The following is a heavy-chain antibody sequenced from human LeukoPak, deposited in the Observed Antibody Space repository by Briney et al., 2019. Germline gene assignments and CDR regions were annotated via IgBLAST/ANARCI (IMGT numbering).Heavy chain of an antibody. CDR2: IYYSGST. Sequence: SETLSLTCTVSGGSISSSSYYWGWIRQPPGKGLEWIGSIYYSGSTYYNPSLKSRVTISVDTSKNQFSLKLSSVTAADTAVYYCARQGYSYGYSFEYWGQGTLVTVSS. CDR3: ARQGYSYGYSFEY. CDR1: GGSISSSSYY. V-gene: IGHV4-39*01. J-gene: IGHJ4*02. D-gene: IGHD5-18*01.